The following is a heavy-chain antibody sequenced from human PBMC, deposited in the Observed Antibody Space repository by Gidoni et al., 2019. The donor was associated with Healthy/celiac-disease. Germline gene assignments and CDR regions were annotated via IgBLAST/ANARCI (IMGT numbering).Heavy chain of an antibody. Sequence: HVHLQESGPGLAKPSQTLSLTCTVSGGSISSGGYYWSWIPQHPGKGLEWIWDIYYSGSTYYNPSLKSRVTISVDTSKNQFSLKLSSVTAADTAVYYCARGGTSPSYFDYWGQGTLVTVSS. CDR1: GGSISSGGYY. V-gene: IGHV4-31*03. D-gene: IGHD1-7*01. CDR2: IYYSGST. J-gene: IGHJ4*02. CDR3: ARGGTSPSYFDY.